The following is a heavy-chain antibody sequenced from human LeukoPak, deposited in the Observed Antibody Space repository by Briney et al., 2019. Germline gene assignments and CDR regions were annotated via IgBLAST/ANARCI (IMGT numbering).Heavy chain of an antibody. CDR3: ARESAARDFDY. J-gene: IGHJ4*02. Sequence: SGGSLRLSCAASGFTFSSYWMSWVRQAPGKGLEWVANIKQDGSEKYYVDSVKGRFTIPRDNAKNSLYLQMNSLRAEDTAVYYCARESAARDFDYWGQGTLVTVSS. V-gene: IGHV3-7*01. D-gene: IGHD6-6*01. CDR1: GFTFSSYW. CDR2: IKQDGSEK.